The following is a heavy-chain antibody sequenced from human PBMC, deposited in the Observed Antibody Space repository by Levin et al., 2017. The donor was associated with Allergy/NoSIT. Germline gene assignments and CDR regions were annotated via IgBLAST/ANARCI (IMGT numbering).Heavy chain of an antibody. V-gene: IGHV3-30*18. CDR2: ISYNGTNN. CDR1: GFTFSNYG. D-gene: IGHD6-13*01. Sequence: GGSLRLSCAASGFTFSNYGMHWVRQAPGKGLEWVAVISYNGTNNNCADSVKGRFTISRDNSKNTLFLQMSSLRAEDTAVYYCAKDHKAATGSASLYGMDVWGQGTTVTVSS. J-gene: IGHJ6*02. CDR3: AKDHKAATGSASLYGMDV.